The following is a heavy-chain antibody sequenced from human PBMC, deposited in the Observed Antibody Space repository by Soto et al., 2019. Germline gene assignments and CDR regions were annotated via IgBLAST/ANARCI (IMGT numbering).Heavy chain of an antibody. Sequence: WSLRLSCAASGFTFSSYGMHWVRQAPGKGLEWVAVIWYDGSNKYYADSVKGRFTISRDNSKNTLYLQMNSLRAEDTAVYYCASSDTAMVYSRSYFDYWGQGTLVTVSS. V-gene: IGHV3-33*01. CDR1: GFTFSSYG. CDR2: IWYDGSNK. CDR3: ASSDTAMVYSRSYFDY. J-gene: IGHJ4*02. D-gene: IGHD5-18*01.